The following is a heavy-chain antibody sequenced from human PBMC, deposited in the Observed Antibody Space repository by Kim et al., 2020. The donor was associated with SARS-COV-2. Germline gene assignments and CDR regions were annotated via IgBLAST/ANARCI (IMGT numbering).Heavy chain of an antibody. D-gene: IGHD3-10*01. CDR3: ARVLGNKRGSFDI. CDR2: ISSSSSTI. Sequence: GGSLRLSCAASGFTFSSYSMNWVRQAPGKGLEWVSYISSSSSTIYYADSVKGRFTISRDNAKNSLYLQMNSLRAEDTAVYYCARVLGNKRGSFDIWGQGTMVTVSS. V-gene: IGHV3-48*04. CDR1: GFTFSSYS. J-gene: IGHJ3*02.